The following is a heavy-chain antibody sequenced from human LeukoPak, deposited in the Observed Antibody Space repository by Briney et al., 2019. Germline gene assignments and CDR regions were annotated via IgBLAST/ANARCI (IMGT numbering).Heavy chain of an antibody. D-gene: IGHD1-26*01. CDR2: ISYDGSNK. V-gene: IGHV3-30*18. CDR3: AKDLQSGRYYGMDV. J-gene: IGHJ6*02. CDR1: GFTFSSYG. Sequence: GGSLRLSCAASGFTFSSYGMHWVRQAPGKGLEWVAVISYDGSNKYYADSVKGRFTISRDNSKNTLYLQMNSLRAKDTALYYCAKDLQSGRYYGMDVWGQGTTVTVSS.